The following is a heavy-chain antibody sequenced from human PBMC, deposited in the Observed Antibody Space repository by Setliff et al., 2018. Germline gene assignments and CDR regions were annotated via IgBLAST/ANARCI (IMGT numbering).Heavy chain of an antibody. Sequence: WASVKVSCKASGYTFTIYGINWVRQAPGQGLEWMGWISGFNSYTQYSQKFKGRVTMTTDTSTSTAYMELRSLRSDDTAVYYCLRDRPYSNSPEDAFDVWGQGTTVTVSS. CDR1: GYTFTIYG. CDR2: ISGFNSYT. J-gene: IGHJ3*01. D-gene: IGHD6-6*01. V-gene: IGHV1-18*01. CDR3: LRDRPYSNSPEDAFDV.